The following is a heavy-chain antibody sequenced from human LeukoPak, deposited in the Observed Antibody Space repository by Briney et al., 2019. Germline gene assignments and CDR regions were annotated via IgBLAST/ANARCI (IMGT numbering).Heavy chain of an antibody. Sequence: ASVKVSCKASGYTFTSYDINWVRQATGQGLEWMGWMNPNSGNTGYAQKFQGRVTMTRNTSISTAYMELSSLRSEDTAVYYCARAGPQTYYDFWSGYYQSYYYGMDVWGQGTTVTVSS. CDR2: MNPNSGNT. D-gene: IGHD3-3*01. J-gene: IGHJ6*02. CDR1: GYTFTSYD. V-gene: IGHV1-8*01. CDR3: ARAGPQTYYDFWSGYYQSYYYGMDV.